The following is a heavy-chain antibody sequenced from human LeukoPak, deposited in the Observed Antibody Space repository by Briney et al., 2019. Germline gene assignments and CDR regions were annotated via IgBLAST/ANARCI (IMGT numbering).Heavy chain of an antibody. D-gene: IGHD6-19*01. J-gene: IGHJ6*03. V-gene: IGHV4-39*07. CDR1: GGSISSNSYY. CDR2: IYHSGST. CDR3: ARESYSSGWTYYYYYYMDV. Sequence: SETLSLTCAVPGGSISSNSYYWGWIRQPPGKGLEWIGSIYHSGSTYYNPSLKSRVTISVDTSKNQFSLKLSSVTAADTAVYYCARESYSSGWTYYYYYYMDVWGKGTTVTISS.